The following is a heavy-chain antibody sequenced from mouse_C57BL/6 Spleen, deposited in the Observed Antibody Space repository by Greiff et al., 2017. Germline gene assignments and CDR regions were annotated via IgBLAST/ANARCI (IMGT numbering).Heavy chain of an antibody. D-gene: IGHD1-1*01. CDR1: GYSITSGYY. J-gene: IGHJ2*01. CDR2: ISYDGSN. V-gene: IGHV3-6*01. Sequence: EVQVVESGPGLVKPSQSLSLTCSVTGYSITSGYYWNWIRQFPGNKLEWMGYISYDGSNNYNPSLKNRISITRDTSKNQFFLKLNSVTTEDTATYYCARDDGSLDYWGQGTTLTVSS. CDR3: ARDDGSLDY.